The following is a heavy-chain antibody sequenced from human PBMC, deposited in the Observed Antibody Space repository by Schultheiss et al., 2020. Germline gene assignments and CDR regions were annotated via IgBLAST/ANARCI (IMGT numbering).Heavy chain of an antibody. D-gene: IGHD1-1*01. CDR3: ARDTAARPRQLDY. Sequence: ASVKVSCKASGYTFTSYGVSWVRRAPGQGLEWMGWISAHNGNTKYSQRLQGRVSMTTDTPTSTAYMELRSLRSDDTALYYCARDTAARPRQLDYWGQGTLVNGYS. V-gene: IGHV1-18*01. CDR2: ISAHNGNT. CDR1: GYTFTSYG. J-gene: IGHJ4*02.